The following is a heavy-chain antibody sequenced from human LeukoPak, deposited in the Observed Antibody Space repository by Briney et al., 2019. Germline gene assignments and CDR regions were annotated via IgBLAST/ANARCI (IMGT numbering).Heavy chain of an antibody. CDR1: GYTFTDYY. D-gene: IGHD2-2*01. CDR2: LNPNSGDT. V-gene: IGHV1-2*02. J-gene: IGHJ5*02. CDR3: ARDRPIYCSSTSCYGNVWFDP. Sequence: ASVKVSCKASGYTFTDYYMHWVRQAPGQGLEWMGWLNPNSGDTNYAQKFQGRVSMTRDTSISTAYMELSRLRSDDTAVYYCARDRPIYCSSTSCYGNVWFDPWGQGTLVTVSS.